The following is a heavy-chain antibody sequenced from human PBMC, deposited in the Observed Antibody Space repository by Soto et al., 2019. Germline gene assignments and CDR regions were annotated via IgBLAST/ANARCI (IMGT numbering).Heavy chain of an antibody. V-gene: IGHV1-69*14. CDR1: GDTFEFHS. J-gene: IGHJ5*02. D-gene: IGHD2-15*01. Sequence: VQLTQSESQLKQPGSSMKVSCQVSGDTFEFHSLNWVRQAPGLGLEWLGGVLPLYNSAIYAPKFQGRVTINADSSTRTVSSRMTSLRSDDSAVYFCARDHGGSLLSTGFDVWGQGTPVTVS. CDR3: ARDHGGSLLSTGFDV. CDR2: VLPLYNSA.